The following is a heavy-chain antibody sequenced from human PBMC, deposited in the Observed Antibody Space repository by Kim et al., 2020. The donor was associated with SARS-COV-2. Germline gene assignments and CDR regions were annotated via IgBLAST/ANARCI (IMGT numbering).Heavy chain of an antibody. CDR3: ARVATPGYDAFNV. V-gene: IGHV4-39*01. D-gene: IGHD5-12*01. J-gene: IGHJ3*01. Sequence: YNPSLTSGITISNDTSNNQFSLKLTAVTSANTAVYYWARVATPGYDAFNVWGQGTMVTVSS.